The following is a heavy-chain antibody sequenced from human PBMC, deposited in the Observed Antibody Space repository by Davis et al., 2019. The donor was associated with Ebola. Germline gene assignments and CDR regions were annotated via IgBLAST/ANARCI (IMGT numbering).Heavy chain of an antibody. J-gene: IGHJ6*04. CDR3: AREIITIFVYGMDV. V-gene: IGHV1-2*06. CDR1: GYTFTGYY. Sequence: AASVKVSCKASGYTFTGYYMHWVRQAPGQGLEWMGRINPNSGGTNYAQKFQGRVTMTRDTSISTVYMEMSRLRSDDTAVYYCAREIITIFVYGMDVWGKGTTVTVSS. CDR2: INPNSGGT. D-gene: IGHD3-9*01.